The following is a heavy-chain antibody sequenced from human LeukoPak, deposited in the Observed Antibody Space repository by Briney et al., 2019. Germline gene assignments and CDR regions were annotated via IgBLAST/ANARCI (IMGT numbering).Heavy chain of an antibody. CDR2: MNPNSGNT. V-gene: IGHV1-8*01. D-gene: IGHD1-26*01. Sequence: ASVKVSCKASGYTFTSYDINWVRQATGQGLEWMGWMNPNSGNTGYAQKFQGRVTMTRNTSISTAYMELSSLRSEDTAVYYCAREGPPVGATGYWGQGTLVTVSS. CDR3: AREGPPVGATGY. CDR1: GYTFTSYD. J-gene: IGHJ4*02.